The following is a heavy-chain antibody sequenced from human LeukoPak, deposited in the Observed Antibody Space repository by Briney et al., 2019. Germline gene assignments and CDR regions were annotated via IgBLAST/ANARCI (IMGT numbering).Heavy chain of an antibody. CDR2: IYFTGST. CDR3: ARSSRGYSGHDSGY. D-gene: IGHD5-12*01. J-gene: IGHJ4*02. Sequence: SETLSLTCTVSGGSVSSGGYYWSWVRQLPGKGLEWIAYIYFTGSTNYNPSLKSRVTISADTSKNQFSLRLNSVTAADTAVYYCARSSRGYSGHDSGYWGQGTLVTVSS. CDR1: GGSVSSGGYY. V-gene: IGHV4-61*08.